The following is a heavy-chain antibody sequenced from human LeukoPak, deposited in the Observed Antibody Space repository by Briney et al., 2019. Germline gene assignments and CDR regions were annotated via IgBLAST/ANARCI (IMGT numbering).Heavy chain of an antibody. CDR3: ARVSGYSSGWPYCYYYMDV. CDR2: INHSGST. Sequence: SETLSLTCAVYGGSFSGYYWSWIRQPPGKGLEWIGEINHSGSTNYNPSLKSRVTISVDTSKNQFSLKLSSVTAADTAVYYCARVSGYSSGWPYCYYYMDVWGKGTTVTVSS. J-gene: IGHJ6*03. V-gene: IGHV4-34*01. D-gene: IGHD6-19*01. CDR1: GGSFSGYY.